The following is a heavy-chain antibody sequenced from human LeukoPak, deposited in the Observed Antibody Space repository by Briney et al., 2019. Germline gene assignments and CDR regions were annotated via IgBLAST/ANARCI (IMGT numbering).Heavy chain of an antibody. V-gene: IGHV4-61*02. Sequence: SQTLSLTCTVSGGSISSGSYYWSWIRQPAGKGLEWIGRIYTSGSTNSNPSLKSRVTISIDTSKNQFSLKLTSVTAADTAVYYCASGILTGLDYFDPWGQGTLVTVSS. J-gene: IGHJ4*02. CDR1: GGSISSGSYY. CDR2: IYTSGST. CDR3: ASGILTGLDYFDP. D-gene: IGHD3-9*01.